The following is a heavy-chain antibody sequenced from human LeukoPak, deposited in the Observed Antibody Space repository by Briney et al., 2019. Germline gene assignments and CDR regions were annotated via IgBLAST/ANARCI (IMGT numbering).Heavy chain of an antibody. CDR2: INSDGSST. CDR3: ARGRYGGYFDY. CDR1: GFTFSTYW. D-gene: IGHD4-23*01. Sequence: GGSLRLSCAASGFTFSTYWMHWVRQAPGKGLVWVPRINSDGSSTSYADSVKGRFTISRDNAKNTLYVQMNSLRAEDTAVYYCARGRYGGYFDYWGQGTLVTVSS. V-gene: IGHV3-74*01. J-gene: IGHJ4*02.